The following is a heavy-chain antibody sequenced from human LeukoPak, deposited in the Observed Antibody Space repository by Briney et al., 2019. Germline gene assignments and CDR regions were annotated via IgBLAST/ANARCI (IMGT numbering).Heavy chain of an antibody. J-gene: IGHJ6*03. CDR2: IYYSGST. D-gene: IGHD4-11*01. V-gene: IGHV4-59*06. CDR3: ASITTVTTYYYYYYYMDV. CDR1: GGSISSHY. Sequence: SETLSLTCTVSGGSISSHYWSWIRQPPGKGLEWIGYIYYSGSTYYNPSLKSRVTISVDTSKNQFSLKLSSVTAADTAVYYCASITTVTTYYYYYYYMDVWGKGTTVTVSS.